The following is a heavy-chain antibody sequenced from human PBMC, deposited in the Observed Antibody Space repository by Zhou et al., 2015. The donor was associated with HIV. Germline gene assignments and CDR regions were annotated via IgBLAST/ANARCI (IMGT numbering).Heavy chain of an antibody. CDR2: INPSGGST. CDR1: GYTFTSYY. V-gene: IGHV1-46*01. CDR3: ARDMPEDDSSSYPEGFDY. J-gene: IGHJ4*02. D-gene: IGHD6-6*01. Sequence: QVQLVQSGAEVKKPGASVKVSCKASGYTFTSYYMHWVRQAPGQGLEWMGIINPSGGSTSYAQKFQGRVTMTRDTSTSTVYMELSSLRSEDTAVYYCARDMPEDDSSSYPEGFDYWGQGTLVTVSS.